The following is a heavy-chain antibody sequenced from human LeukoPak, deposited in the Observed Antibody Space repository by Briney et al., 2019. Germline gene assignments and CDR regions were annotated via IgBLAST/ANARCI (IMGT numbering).Heavy chain of an antibody. J-gene: IGHJ5*02. CDR2: ISAYNGNT. Sequence: GASVKVSCKASGYTFTSYGISWVRQAPGQGLEWMGWISAYNGNTNYAQKLQGRVTMTTDTSTSTAYMELRSLRSDDTAVYYCARDSGATYENWFDPWGQGTLVIVSS. CDR3: ARDSGATYENWFDP. V-gene: IGHV1-18*01. D-gene: IGHD5-12*01. CDR1: GYTFTSYG.